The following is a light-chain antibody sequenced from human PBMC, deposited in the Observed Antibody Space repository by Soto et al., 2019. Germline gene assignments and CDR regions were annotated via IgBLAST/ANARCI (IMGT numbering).Light chain of an antibody. Sequence: TEPASVSGSPGQAVAISCTGTRSDVGAYNYVSWYQQHPGKAPKLMISEVTNRPSGVSDRFSGPKSGNTASLTISGLQAEDEADYYCSSFTSRFTFVFGTGTKVTVL. CDR2: EVT. J-gene: IGLJ1*01. V-gene: IGLV2-14*01. CDR1: RSDVGAYNY. CDR3: SSFTSRFTFV.